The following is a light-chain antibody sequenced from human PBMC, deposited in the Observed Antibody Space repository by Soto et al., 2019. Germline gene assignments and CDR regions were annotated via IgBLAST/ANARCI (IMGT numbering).Light chain of an antibody. Sequence: DIQMTQSPSTLSASVGDRVTITYRASQSISNWLAWYQQKPGKAPKLFIFKASTLEIGVPSRFSGSGSGTEFTLSISSLQPDDFATYFCQQYESFPRTFGQGTKVEIK. CDR3: QQYESFPRT. CDR1: QSISNW. J-gene: IGKJ1*01. CDR2: KAS. V-gene: IGKV1-5*03.